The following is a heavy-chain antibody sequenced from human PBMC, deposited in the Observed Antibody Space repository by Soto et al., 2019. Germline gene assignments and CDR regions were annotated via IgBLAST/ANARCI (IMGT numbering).Heavy chain of an antibody. CDR3: ARDIASSQLVRIAAAVDY. Sequence: GGSLRLSCAASGFTFSSYSMNWVRQAPGKGLEWVSSISSSSSYIYYADSVKGRFTISRDNAKNSLYLQMNSLRSEDTAVYYCARDIASSQLVRIAAAVDYWGQGTLVTAPQ. V-gene: IGHV3-21*04. CDR1: GFTFSSYS. CDR2: ISSSSSYI. J-gene: IGHJ4*02. D-gene: IGHD6-13*01.